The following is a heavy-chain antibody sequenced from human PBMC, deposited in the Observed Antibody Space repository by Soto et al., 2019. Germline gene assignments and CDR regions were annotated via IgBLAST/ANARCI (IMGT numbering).Heavy chain of an antibody. V-gene: IGHV1-69*01. D-gene: IGHD3-9*01. J-gene: IGHJ6*02. CDR3: ASLYKTGYRNYYYYGMDV. CDR1: GGTFSSYA. CDR2: IIPIFGTA. Sequence: QVQLVQSGAEVKKPGSSVKVSCKASGGTFSSYAISWVRQAPGQGLEWMGGIIPIFGTANYAQKFQGRVTITADESTSTAYMELSSLRSEDTAVYYCASLYKTGYRNYYYYGMDVWGQGTTVTVSS.